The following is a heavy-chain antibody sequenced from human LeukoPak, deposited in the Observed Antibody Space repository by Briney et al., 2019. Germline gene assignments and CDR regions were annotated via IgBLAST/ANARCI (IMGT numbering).Heavy chain of an antibody. CDR1: GFTFSSYA. CDR2: ISYDGSNK. CDR3: ARGGTKLDIVVVPAAPRGGWFDP. Sequence: PGRSLRLSCAASGFTFSSYAMHWVRQAPGKGLEWVAVISYDGSNKYYADSVKGRFTISRDNSKNTLSLQMNSLRAEDTAVYYCARGGTKLDIVVVPAAPRGGWFDPWGQGTLDTVSS. V-gene: IGHV3-30-3*01. J-gene: IGHJ5*02. D-gene: IGHD2-2*03.